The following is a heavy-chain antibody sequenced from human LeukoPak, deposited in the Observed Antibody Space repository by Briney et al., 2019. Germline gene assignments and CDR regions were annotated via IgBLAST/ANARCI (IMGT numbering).Heavy chain of an antibody. CDR1: GFTFSSYA. D-gene: IGHD3-22*01. J-gene: IGHJ4*02. CDR2: ISYDGSNK. CDR3: ARDLYYYDSSGYFDY. Sequence: PGRSLRLSCAASGFTFSSYAMHWVRQAPGKGLEWVAVISYDGSNKYYADSVKGRFTISRDNSKNTLYLRMNSLRAEDTAVYYCARDLYYYDSSGYFDYWGQGTLVTVSS. V-gene: IGHV3-30-3*01.